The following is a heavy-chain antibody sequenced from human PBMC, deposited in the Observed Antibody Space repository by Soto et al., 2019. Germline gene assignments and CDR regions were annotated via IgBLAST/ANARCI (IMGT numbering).Heavy chain of an antibody. Sequence: QVQLQQSGPGLVKPSQTLSLTCAISGDSVSSNSATWNWIRQSPSRGLEWLGRTYYRSKWYSNYAVSMKSRINIKPDTSKNQFFLQLSSVTPEDTAVYYCARDEGISATYGLGVWGQGTTVTVSS. D-gene: IGHD6-13*01. CDR2: TYYRSKWYS. CDR3: ARDEGISATYGLGV. CDR1: GDSVSSNSAT. J-gene: IGHJ6*02. V-gene: IGHV6-1*01.